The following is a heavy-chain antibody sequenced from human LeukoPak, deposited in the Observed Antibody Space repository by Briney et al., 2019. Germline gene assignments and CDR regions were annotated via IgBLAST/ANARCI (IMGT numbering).Heavy chain of an antibody. D-gene: IGHD3-22*01. CDR3: AKVVDTNYYDSSGYGGSDFDY. J-gene: IGHJ4*02. Sequence: GGSLRLSCAASGFTFSSYAMSWVRQAPGKGLEWVSAISGSGGSTYYADSVKGRFTISRDNSKNTLYLRMNSLRAEDTAVYYCAKVVDTNYYDSSGYGGSDFDYWGQGTLVTVSS. CDR1: GFTFSSYA. CDR2: ISGSGGST. V-gene: IGHV3-23*01.